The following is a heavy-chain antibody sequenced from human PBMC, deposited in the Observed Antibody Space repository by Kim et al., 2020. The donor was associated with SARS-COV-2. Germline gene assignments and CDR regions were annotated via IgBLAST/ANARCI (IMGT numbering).Heavy chain of an antibody. D-gene: IGHD3-22*01. Sequence: GGSLRLSCAASGFTFSSYAMNWVRQAPGKGLEWVSAISGSGGSTYYADSVKGRFTISRENSKNTLYLQMNSLRAEDTAIYYCASYLSYDRAVIDYWGQGTLVTVSS. CDR3: ASYLSYDRAVIDY. J-gene: IGHJ4*02. V-gene: IGHV3-23*01. CDR1: GFTFSSYA. CDR2: ISGSGGST.